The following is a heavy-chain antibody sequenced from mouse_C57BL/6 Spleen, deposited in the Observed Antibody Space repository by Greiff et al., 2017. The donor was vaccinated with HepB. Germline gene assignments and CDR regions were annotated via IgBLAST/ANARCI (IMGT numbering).Heavy chain of an antibody. Sequence: QVQLQQSGAELLKPGASVKLSCKATGYTFTGYWIEWVKQRPGHGLEWIGEILPGSGSTNYNEKFKGKATFTADTSSNTAYMQLSSLTTEDSALCYCTREDYVYAMDYWGQGTSVTVSS. CDR1: GYTFTGYW. J-gene: IGHJ4*01. CDR3: TREDYVYAMDY. CDR2: ILPGSGST. V-gene: IGHV1-9*01. D-gene: IGHD2-4*01.